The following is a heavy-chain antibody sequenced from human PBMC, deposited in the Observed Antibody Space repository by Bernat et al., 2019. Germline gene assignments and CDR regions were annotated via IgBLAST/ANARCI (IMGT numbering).Heavy chain of an antibody. CDR1: GFTFSSYS. Sequence: EVQLVESGGGLVKPGGSLRLSCAASGFTFSSYSMNWVRQAPGKGREWVSSIISSSSYIYYADSVKGRFTISRDNAKNSLYLQMNSLRAEDTAVYYCAREARDTMIVVVSDAFDIWGQGTMVTVSS. V-gene: IGHV3-21*01. CDR2: IISSSSYI. CDR3: AREARDTMIVVVSDAFDI. J-gene: IGHJ3*02. D-gene: IGHD3-22*01.